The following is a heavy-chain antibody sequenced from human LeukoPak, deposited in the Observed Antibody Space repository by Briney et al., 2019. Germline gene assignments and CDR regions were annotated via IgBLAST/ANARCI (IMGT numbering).Heavy chain of an antibody. CDR3: ARTAGGVAPAVYYYYMDV. D-gene: IGHD3-16*01. Sequence: SETLSLTYTVSGGSISSYYWSWIRQPPGKGLEWIGSIYYSGSTYYNPSLKSRVTISVDTSKNQFSLKLSSVTAADTAVYYCARTAGGVAPAVYYYYMDVWGKGTTVTISS. CDR1: GGSISSYY. J-gene: IGHJ6*03. CDR2: IYYSGST. V-gene: IGHV4-39*01.